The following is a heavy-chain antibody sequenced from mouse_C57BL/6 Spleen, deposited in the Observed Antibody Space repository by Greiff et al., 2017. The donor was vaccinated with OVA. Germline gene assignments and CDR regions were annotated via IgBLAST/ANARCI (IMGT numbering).Heavy chain of an antibody. CDR2: INPGSGGT. J-gene: IGHJ2*01. V-gene: IGHV1-54*01. CDR3: ARGGYYGGAHFDY. Sequence: VQLQQSGAELVRPGTSVKVSCKASGYAFTNYLIEWVKQRPGQGLEWIGVINPGSGGTNYNEKFKGKATLTADKSSSTAYMQLSSLTSEDSAVYFGARGGYYGGAHFDYWGQGTTLTVSS. CDR1: GYAFTNYL. D-gene: IGHD1-1*01.